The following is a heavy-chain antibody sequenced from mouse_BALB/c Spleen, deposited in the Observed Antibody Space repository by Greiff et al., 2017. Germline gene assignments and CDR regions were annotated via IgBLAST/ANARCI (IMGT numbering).Heavy chain of an antibody. CDR1: GYTFTEYT. CDR3: ARPVVAPGYAMDY. CDR2: INPNNGGT. V-gene: IGHV1-18*01. D-gene: IGHD1-1*01. Sequence: EVKLVESGPELVKPGASVKISCKTSGYTFTEYTMHWVKQSHGKSLEWIGGINPNNGGTSYNQKFKGKATLTVDKSSSTAYMELRSLTSEDSAVYYCARPVVAPGYAMDYWGQGTSVTVSS. J-gene: IGHJ4*01.